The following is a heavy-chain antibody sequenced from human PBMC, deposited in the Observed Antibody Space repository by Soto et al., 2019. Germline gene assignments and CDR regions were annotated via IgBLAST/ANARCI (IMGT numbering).Heavy chain of an antibody. CDR1: GFTFEDYG. V-gene: IGHV3-9*01. Sequence: EVQLVEAGGGLVQPGGSLRLSCVASGFTFEDYGIHWVRQLPGKGLEWVSGISRSRGTIGYADSVKGRFSISRDNAKKSLYLRMTSLRVEDTALYYCAKDRGGILGLYYSMDAWGQGTTVSVSS. CDR3: AKDRGGILGLYYSMDA. D-gene: IGHD3-16*01. CDR2: ISRSRGTI. J-gene: IGHJ6*03.